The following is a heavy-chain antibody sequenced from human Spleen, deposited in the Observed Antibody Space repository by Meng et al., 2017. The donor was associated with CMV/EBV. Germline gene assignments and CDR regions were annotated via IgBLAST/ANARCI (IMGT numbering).Heavy chain of an antibody. CDR2: IKSKTDGGTT. CDR3: ASDSPFGWEHPLLSYYYYYGMDV. V-gene: IGHV3-15*01. CDR1: GFTFSNAW. Sequence: GGSLRLSCAASGFTFSNAWMSWVRQAPGKGLEWVGRIKSKTDGGTTDYAAAVKDRFTISREDSKNTLYLQKNSLKTEDTAVYYCASDSPFGWEHPLLSYYYYYGMDVWGQGTTVTVSS. D-gene: IGHD1-26*01. J-gene: IGHJ6*02.